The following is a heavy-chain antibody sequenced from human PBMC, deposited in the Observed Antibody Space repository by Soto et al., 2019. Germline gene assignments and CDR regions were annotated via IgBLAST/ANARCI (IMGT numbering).Heavy chain of an antibody. CDR1: GYTFTGYY. D-gene: IGHD5-18*01. V-gene: IGHV1-2*04. Sequence: ASVKVSCKASGYTFTGYYMHWVRQAPGQGLEWMGWINPNSGGTNYAQKFQGWVTMTRDTSISTAYMELSRLRSDDTAVYYCARDGGPHTAMVPQGYYYYMDVWGKGTTVTVSS. J-gene: IGHJ6*03. CDR3: ARDGGPHTAMVPQGYYYYMDV. CDR2: INPNSGGT.